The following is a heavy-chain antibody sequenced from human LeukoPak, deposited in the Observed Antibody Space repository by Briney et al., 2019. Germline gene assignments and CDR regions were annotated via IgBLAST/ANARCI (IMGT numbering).Heavy chain of an antibody. J-gene: IGHJ6*03. CDR3: ARAALRYFDWLPEYYMDV. V-gene: IGHV3-48*01. CDR2: ISSSSSTI. CDR1: GFTFSSYS. Sequence: GGSLRLSCAASGFTFSSYSMNWVRQAPGKGLEWVSYISSSSSTIYYADSVKGRFTISRDKAKNSLYLQMNSLRAEDTAVYYCARAALRYFDWLPEYYMDVWGKGTTVTVSS. D-gene: IGHD3-9*01.